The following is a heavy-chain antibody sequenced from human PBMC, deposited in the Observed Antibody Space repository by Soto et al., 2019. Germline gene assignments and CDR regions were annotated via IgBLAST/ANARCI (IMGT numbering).Heavy chain of an antibody. J-gene: IGHJ1*01. CDR3: SREYYSSGTH. Sequence: PGGSLRLSCAASGFTFSSYGMHWVRQVPGEGLVWVASISESGDITVYADSVKGRFTISRDNVKNTLYLQMDGLRVEDTAIYYCSREYYSSGTHWGQGTLVTVSS. V-gene: IGHV3-74*01. CDR1: GFTFSSYG. D-gene: IGHD3-10*01. CDR2: ISESGDIT.